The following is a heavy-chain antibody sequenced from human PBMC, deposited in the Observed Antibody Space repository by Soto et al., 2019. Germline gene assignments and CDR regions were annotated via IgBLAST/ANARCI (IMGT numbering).Heavy chain of an antibody. CDR1: GGSISSYY. Sequence: ASETLSLTCTVSGGSISSYYWSWIRQPPGKGLEWIGYIYYSGSTNYNPSLKGRVTISVDTSKNQFSLKLSSVTAADTAVYYCARLAYCGGDCYSGSYYYYGMDVWGQGTTVTVSS. J-gene: IGHJ6*02. CDR2: IYYSGST. CDR3: ARLAYCGGDCYSGSYYYYGMDV. D-gene: IGHD2-21*02. V-gene: IGHV4-59*01.